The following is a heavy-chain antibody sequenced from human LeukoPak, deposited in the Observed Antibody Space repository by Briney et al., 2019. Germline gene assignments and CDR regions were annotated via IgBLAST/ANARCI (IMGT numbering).Heavy chain of an antibody. CDR1: GGSISNYQ. Sequence: SETLSLTCTVSGGSISNYQWSWIRQPAGKGLEWIGRIYTSGSTNYNPSLKSRVTISVDTSKNQFSLKLSSVTAADTAVYYCALMYYDILTGTEYFQHWGQGTLVTVSS. CDR2: IYTSGST. V-gene: IGHV4-4*07. CDR3: ALMYYDILTGTEYFQH. D-gene: IGHD3-9*01. J-gene: IGHJ1*01.